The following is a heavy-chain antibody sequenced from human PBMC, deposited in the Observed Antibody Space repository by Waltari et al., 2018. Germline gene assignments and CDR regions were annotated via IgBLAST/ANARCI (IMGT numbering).Heavy chain of an antibody. Sequence: EVQLVGSGGGLVKPGGSLRLSCAASGFTFSSYTMNWVRQAPGKRLGWVSSISSGISYIYDADSVKGRFIISRANAKNSLYLQMNSLRGEDTAVYYCAREWGVMVGTAAFYFDYWGQGTLVTVSS. D-gene: IGHD2-15*01. CDR2: ISSGISYI. V-gene: IGHV3-21*02. CDR3: AREWGVMVGTAAFYFDY. CDR1: GFTFSSYT. J-gene: IGHJ4*02.